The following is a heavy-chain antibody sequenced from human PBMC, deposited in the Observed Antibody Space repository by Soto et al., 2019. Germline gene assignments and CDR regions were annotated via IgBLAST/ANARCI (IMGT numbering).Heavy chain of an antibody. D-gene: IGHD3-9*01. J-gene: IGHJ4*02. CDR2: ISGSGGST. Sequence: GGSLRLSCASSGVTFSSYAMSWVRQAPGKELEWVSAISGSGGSTYYADSVKGRFTISRDNSKNTLYLQMNSLRAEDTAVYYCAKDAGRVLRYFDWLSLFDYWGQGTLVTVSS. CDR1: GVTFSSYA. CDR3: AKDAGRVLRYFDWLSLFDY. V-gene: IGHV3-23*01.